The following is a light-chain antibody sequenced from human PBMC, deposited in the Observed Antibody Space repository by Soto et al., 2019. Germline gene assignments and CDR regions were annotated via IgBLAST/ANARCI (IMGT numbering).Light chain of an antibody. V-gene: IGKV3-20*01. J-gene: IGKJ1*01. CDR1: QCVTGTY. CDR3: QQYGSPPRT. Sequence: EIVLTQSPGTLSLSPGERATLSCRASQCVTGTYLAWYQQKLGQTPRLLIYGASTKATGVPDRFSGSGSGTDFTLTISRLEPEDFAVYYCQQYGSPPRTFGQGTRVEI. CDR2: GAS.